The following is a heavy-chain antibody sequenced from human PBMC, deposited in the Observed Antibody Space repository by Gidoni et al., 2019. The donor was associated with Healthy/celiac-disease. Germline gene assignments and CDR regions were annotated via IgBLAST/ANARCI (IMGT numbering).Heavy chain of an antibody. J-gene: IGHJ4*02. D-gene: IGHD5-12*01. V-gene: IGHV3-11*01. Sequence: QVQLVESGGGVVKPGGSLRRPRAAPGFTFSDYYMSWIRQAPGKGLEWVSYISNSGSTIYYADSVKGRVTISRDNAKNSLYLQMNSLRAEDTAVYYCARRGWLRPFFDYWGQGTLVTVSS. CDR3: ARRGWLRPFFDY. CDR1: GFTFSDYY. CDR2: ISNSGSTI.